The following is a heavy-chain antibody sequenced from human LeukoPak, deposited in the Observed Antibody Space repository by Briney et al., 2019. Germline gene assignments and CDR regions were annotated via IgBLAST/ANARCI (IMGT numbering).Heavy chain of an antibody. D-gene: IGHD1-1*01. J-gene: IGHJ5*02. CDR3: ARGWNWNDVVWFDP. V-gene: IGHV1-46*01. CDR2: INPSGGST. Sequence: GASVKVSCKASGYTFTSYYMHWVRQAPGQGLEGMGIINPSGGSTSYAQKFQGSVTMTRSTSTSTVYVELSSLRSEDTAVYYCARGWNWNDVVWFDPWGQGTLVTVSS. CDR1: GYTFTSYY.